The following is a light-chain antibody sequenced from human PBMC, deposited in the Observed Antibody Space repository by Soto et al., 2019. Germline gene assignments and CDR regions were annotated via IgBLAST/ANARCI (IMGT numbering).Light chain of an antibody. V-gene: IGKV3-15*01. J-gene: IGKJ4*01. Sequence: EMVVTQSPATLSVSPGERATLSCMASQDVSSNLAWYQQKPGQAPSLLIYGASTRATGTPARFSGSGSGTEFTLTISSLQYEDYAVYFCQQYIRWPLTFGGGTKVDIK. CDR3: QQYIRWPLT. CDR1: QDVSSN. CDR2: GAS.